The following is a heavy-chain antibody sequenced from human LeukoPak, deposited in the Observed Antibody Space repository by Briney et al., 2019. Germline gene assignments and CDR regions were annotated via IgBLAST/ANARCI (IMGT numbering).Heavy chain of an antibody. CDR1: GYTFTSYY. J-gene: IGHJ4*02. CDR2: INPSGGST. CDR3: AVSPSIPNYYGSESYGFDY. D-gene: IGHD3-10*01. V-gene: IGHV1-46*01. Sequence: ASVTVSCKASGYTFTSYYMHWVRQAPGQGLGWMGIINPSGGSTSYAQKFQGRVTMTRDTSTSTVYMELSSLSSEDTAVYYCAVSPSIPNYYGSESYGFDYWGQGTLVTVSS.